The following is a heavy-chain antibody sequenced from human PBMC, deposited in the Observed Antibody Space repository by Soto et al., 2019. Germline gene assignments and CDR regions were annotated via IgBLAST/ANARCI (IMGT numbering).Heavy chain of an antibody. J-gene: IGHJ3*02. CDR3: ARDQGRFSSSWYPDAFDI. Sequence: GGSLRLSCAASGFTFSSYSMNWVRQAPGKGLEWVSSISSSSSYIYYADSVKGRFTISRDNAKNSLYLQMNSLRAEDTAVYYCARDQGRFSSSWYPDAFDIWGQGTMVTVSS. CDR2: ISSSSSYI. CDR1: GFTFSSYS. V-gene: IGHV3-21*01. D-gene: IGHD6-13*01.